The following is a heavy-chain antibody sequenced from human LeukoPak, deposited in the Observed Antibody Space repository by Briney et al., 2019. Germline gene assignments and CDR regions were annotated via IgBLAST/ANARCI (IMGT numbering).Heavy chain of an antibody. D-gene: IGHD3-22*01. Sequence: SETLSLTCAVYGGSFSGYYWTWIRQTPEKGLEWIGEMNPSGSTNYNPSLKSRVTISVDTSMNQFSLELSSVTAADTAVYYCARGRQDVTMIVVVMTAVSYYLDVWGKGTTVTVS. J-gene: IGHJ6*03. CDR2: MNPSGST. CDR1: GGSFSGYY. V-gene: IGHV4-34*01. CDR3: ARGRQDVTMIVVVMTAVSYYLDV.